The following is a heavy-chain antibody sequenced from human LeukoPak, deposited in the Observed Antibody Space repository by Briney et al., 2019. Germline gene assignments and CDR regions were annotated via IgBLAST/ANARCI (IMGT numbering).Heavy chain of an antibody. Sequence: TGGSLRLSCAASGFIFSSYGMHWVRQAPGKGLEWVAFIRYDGSNKYYADSVKGRFTISRDNSKNTLYPQMNSLRVEDTAVYYCATLPYYYDSSGSYYFDYWGQGTLVTVSS. J-gene: IGHJ4*02. V-gene: IGHV3-30*02. CDR2: IRYDGSNK. CDR1: GFIFSSYG. CDR3: ATLPYYYDSSGSYYFDY. D-gene: IGHD3-22*01.